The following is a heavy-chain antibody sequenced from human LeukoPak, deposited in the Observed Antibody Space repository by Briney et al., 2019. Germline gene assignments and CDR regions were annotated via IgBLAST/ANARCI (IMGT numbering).Heavy chain of an antibody. V-gene: IGHV3-23*01. CDR1: GFIFSSFV. CDR2: ISGSGAVT. J-gene: IGHJ4*02. CDR3: AKDFIGYSTSLY. D-gene: IGHD6-6*01. Sequence: PGGSLRLSCNASGFIFSSFVMSWVRQAPGKGLEWVSSISGSGAVTYYAGSVKGRFTISRDNSMNTLNLQMNSLSVDDTAVYYCAKDFIGYSTSLYWGQGTLVSVSS.